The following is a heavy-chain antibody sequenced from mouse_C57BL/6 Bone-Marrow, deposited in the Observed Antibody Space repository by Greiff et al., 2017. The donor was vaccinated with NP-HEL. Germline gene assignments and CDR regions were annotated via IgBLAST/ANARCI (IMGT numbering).Heavy chain of an antibody. D-gene: IGHD3-2*02. CDR2: IDPSDCET. J-gene: IGHJ2*01. Sequence: VQLQQPGAELVRPGSSVKLSCKASGYTFTSYWMHWVKQRPIQGLEWIGNIDPSDCETHYNQKFKDKATLTVDKSSSTAYMQLSSLTSEDSAVYYCAREGYNFDYWGQGTTLTVSS. CDR1: GYTFTSYW. V-gene: IGHV1-52*01. CDR3: AREGYNFDY.